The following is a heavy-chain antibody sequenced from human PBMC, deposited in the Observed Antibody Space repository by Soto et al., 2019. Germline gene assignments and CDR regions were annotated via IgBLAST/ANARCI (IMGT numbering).Heavy chain of an antibody. D-gene: IGHD2-2*01. J-gene: IGHJ6*02. V-gene: IGHV1-69*13. CDR2: IIPIFGTA. Sequence: SVKVSCKSSGGTFSSYAISWVRQAPGQGLEWMGGIIPIFGTASYAQKFQGRVTITADESTSTAYMELSSLRSEDTAVYYCARDPSRDGPNYHYYGMDVWGQGTTVTVFS. CDR3: ARDPSRDGPNYHYYGMDV. CDR1: GGTFSSYA.